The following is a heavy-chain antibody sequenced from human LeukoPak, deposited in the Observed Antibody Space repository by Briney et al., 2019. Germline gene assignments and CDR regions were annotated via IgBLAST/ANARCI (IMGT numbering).Heavy chain of an antibody. Sequence: GASVKVSCKASGGTFSSYAISWVRQAPGQGLEWMGGIIPIFGTANYAQKFQGRVTITADESTSTAYMELSSLRSEDTAVYYCARGVLVIVPAARGWFDPWGQGTLVTVSS. CDR2: IIPIFGTA. CDR3: ARGVLVIVPAARGWFDP. CDR1: GGTFSSYA. V-gene: IGHV1-69*13. J-gene: IGHJ5*02. D-gene: IGHD2-2*01.